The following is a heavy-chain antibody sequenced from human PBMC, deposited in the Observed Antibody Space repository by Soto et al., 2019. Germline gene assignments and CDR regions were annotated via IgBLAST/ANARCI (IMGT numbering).Heavy chain of an antibody. Sequence: GESLRISCKGSVYRFTSSWIGWVREMPGKVLEWMGIIYPGDSDTRYSPSFQGQVTISADKSISTAYLQWSSLKASDTAMYYCATGTGSYQNWFDPWGQGTLVTVSS. CDR3: ATGTGSYQNWFDP. J-gene: IGHJ5*02. V-gene: IGHV5-51*01. CDR2: IYPGDSDT. CDR1: VYRFTSSW. D-gene: IGHD3-10*01.